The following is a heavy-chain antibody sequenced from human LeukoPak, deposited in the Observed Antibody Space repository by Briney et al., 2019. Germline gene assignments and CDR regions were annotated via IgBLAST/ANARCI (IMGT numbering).Heavy chain of an antibody. CDR1: GFTYSNYA. Sequence: GGSLRLSCAASGFTYSNYARHWVRQAPGKGLEWVALISYDGSNKCYADSVKGRFTISRDNSKNTLYLQMNSLRGEDTAVYYCARGAPRNYDFWSGPFDYWGQGSLVTVSS. J-gene: IGHJ4*02. V-gene: IGHV3-30-3*01. CDR2: ISYDGSNK. CDR3: ARGAPRNYDFWSGPFDY. D-gene: IGHD3-3*01.